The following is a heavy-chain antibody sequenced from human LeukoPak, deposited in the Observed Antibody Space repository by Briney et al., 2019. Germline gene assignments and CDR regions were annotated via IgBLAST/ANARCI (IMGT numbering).Heavy chain of an antibody. V-gene: IGHV3-23*01. J-gene: IGHJ3*02. Sequence: PGGSLRLSCAASGFTFSSYAMSWVRQAPGKGLEWVSAISGSGGSTYYADSVKGRFTISRDNSKNTLYLRMNSLRAEDTAVYYCAKGMTDHDAFDIWGQGTMVTVSS. CDR3: AKGMTDHDAFDI. CDR2: ISGSGGST. CDR1: GFTFSSYA.